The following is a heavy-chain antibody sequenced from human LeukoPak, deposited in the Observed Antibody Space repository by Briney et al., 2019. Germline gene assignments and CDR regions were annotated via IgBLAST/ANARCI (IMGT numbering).Heavy chain of an antibody. J-gene: IGHJ4*02. CDR3: AKVSRRYSGYGAFDY. Sequence: PGGALTLSCAASGFTFSSYGMHWVRQAPGKGLEWVAVIWYDGSNKYYADSVKGRFTISRDNSKNTLYLQMNSLRAEDTAVYYCAKVSRRYSGYGAFDYWGQGTLVTVSS. CDR2: IWYDGSNK. CDR1: GFTFSSYG. V-gene: IGHV3-33*06. D-gene: IGHD5-12*01.